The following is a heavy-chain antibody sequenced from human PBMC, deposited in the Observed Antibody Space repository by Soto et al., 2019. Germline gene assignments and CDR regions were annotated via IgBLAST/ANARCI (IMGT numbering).Heavy chain of an antibody. J-gene: IGHJ6*02. CDR2: IWYDGSNK. D-gene: IGHD3-22*01. V-gene: IGHV3-33*01. CDR3: ARDRGYYYDSSGYYYFHYYYGMDV. Sequence: GGSLRLSCAASGFTFSSYGMHWVRQAPGKGLEWVAVIWYDGSNKYYADSVKGRFTISRDNSKNTLYLQMNSLRAEDTAVYYCARDRGYYYDSSGYYYFHYYYGMDVWGQGTTVTVSS. CDR1: GFTFSSYG.